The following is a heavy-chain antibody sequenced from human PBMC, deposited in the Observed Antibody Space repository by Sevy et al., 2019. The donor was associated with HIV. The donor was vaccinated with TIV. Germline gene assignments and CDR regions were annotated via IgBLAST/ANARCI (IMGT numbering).Heavy chain of an antibody. D-gene: IGHD6-19*01. J-gene: IGHJ5*02. CDR2: INPNSGGT. CDR3: ARDPSPIAVAGTRRNWFDP. V-gene: IGHV1-2*06. Sequence: ASVKVSCKASGYTFTGYYMHWVRQAPGQGLEWMGRINPNSGGTNYAQKFQGRVTMTRATSISTAYMELSRLRSDDTAGYYCARDPSPIAVAGTRRNWFDPWGQGTLVTVSS. CDR1: GYTFTGYY.